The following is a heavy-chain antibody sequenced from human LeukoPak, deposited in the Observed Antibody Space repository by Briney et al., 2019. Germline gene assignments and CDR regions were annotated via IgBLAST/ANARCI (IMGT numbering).Heavy chain of an antibody. D-gene: IGHD3-22*01. J-gene: IGHJ4*02. CDR1: GFTFSSYG. CDR3: AKVGDYYDSSGLDY. Sequence: PGRSLRLSCAASGFTFSSYGMHWVRQAPGKGLEWVAVISYDGSNKYYADSVKGRFTISRDNSKNTLYLQMNSLRAEDTAVYYCAKVGDYYDSSGLDYWGQGTLVTVSS. CDR2: ISYDGSNK. V-gene: IGHV3-30*18.